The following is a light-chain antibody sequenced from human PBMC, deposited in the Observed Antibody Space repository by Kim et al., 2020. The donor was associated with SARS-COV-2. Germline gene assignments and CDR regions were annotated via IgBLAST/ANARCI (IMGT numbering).Light chain of an antibody. V-gene: IGKV3D-20*01. Sequence: DIVLTQSPATLSLSPGERATLSCGASRSVRNNYLAWYQQKTGQPPRLLIYEASNRATGISDRFTSSWSGTDFILSISRLEPEDSAVYYCKQYGSSPWTFGQGTKVDIK. CDR3: KQYGSSPWT. J-gene: IGKJ1*01. CDR2: EAS. CDR1: RSVRNNY.